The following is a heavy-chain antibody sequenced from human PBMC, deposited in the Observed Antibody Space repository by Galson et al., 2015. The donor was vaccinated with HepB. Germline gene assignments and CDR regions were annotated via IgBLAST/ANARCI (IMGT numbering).Heavy chain of an antibody. CDR2: IYFTGTP. V-gene: IGHV4-30-4*01. CDR3: ARDRGYRGQTDAFDI. CDR1: GDSISNSNYF. D-gene: IGHD3-10*01. Sequence: TLSLTCTVSGDSISNSNYFWSWIRQPPGKGLEWIGYIYFTGTPYYSPSLKSRLAISADTSKNQFSLKLSSVTAADTAVYYCARDRGYRGQTDAFDIWGHGTMVTVSS. J-gene: IGHJ3*02.